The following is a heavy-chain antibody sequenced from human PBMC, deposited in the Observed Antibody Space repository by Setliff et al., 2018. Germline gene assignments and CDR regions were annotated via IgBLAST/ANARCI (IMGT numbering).Heavy chain of an antibody. CDR3: ARGGDIVVVPAAPPYYYYGMDV. V-gene: IGHV4-30-4*08. D-gene: IGHD2-2*01. CDR1: GGSISSGDYY. Sequence: SETLSLTCTVSGGSISSGDYYWSWIRQPPGKGLEWIGYIYSSGSTYYNPSLKSRVAISVDTSKNQFSLKLSSVTAADTAVYYCARGGDIVVVPAAPPYYYYGMDVWGQGTTVTVSS. J-gene: IGHJ6*02. CDR2: IYSSGST.